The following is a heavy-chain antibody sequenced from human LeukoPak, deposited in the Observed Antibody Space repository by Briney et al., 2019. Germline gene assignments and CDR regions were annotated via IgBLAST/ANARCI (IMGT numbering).Heavy chain of an antibody. CDR1: GFTFSSYW. J-gene: IGHJ1*01. Sequence: GGSLRLSCAASGFTFSSYWMSWVRQAPGKGLEWVANIKQDGSERYYVDSVKGRFTISRDNAKNSLYLQMNSLRAEDTAVYYCAREVYCSSTSCYTGYFQHWGQGTLVTVSS. CDR2: IKQDGSER. D-gene: IGHD2-2*02. CDR3: AREVYCSSTSCYTGYFQH. V-gene: IGHV3-7*01.